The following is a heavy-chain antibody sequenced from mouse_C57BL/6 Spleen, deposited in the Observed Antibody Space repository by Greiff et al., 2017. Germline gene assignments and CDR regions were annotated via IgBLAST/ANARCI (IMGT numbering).Heavy chain of an antibody. J-gene: IGHJ4*01. CDR3: AGGDYRDAMDY. CDR1: GYTFTSYW. D-gene: IGHD2-4*01. V-gene: IGHV1-69*01. CDR2: IDPSDSYT. Sequence: QVQLQQPGAELVMPGASVKLSCKASGYTFTSYWMHWVKQRPGQGLEWIGEIDPSDSYTNYNQKFKGKSTLTVDKSSSTAYMQLSSLTSEDSAVYYCAGGDYRDAMDYWGQGTSVTVSS.